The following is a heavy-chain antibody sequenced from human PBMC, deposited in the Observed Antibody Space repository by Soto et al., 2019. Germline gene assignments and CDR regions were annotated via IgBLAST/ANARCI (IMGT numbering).Heavy chain of an antibody. J-gene: IGHJ3*02. V-gene: IGHV1-24*01. CDR2: FDPEDGET. D-gene: IGHD3-10*01. Sequence: ASVKVSCKVSGYTLTELSMHWVRQAPGKGLEWMGGFDPEDGETIYAQKFQGRVTMTGDTSTDTAYMELSSLRSEDTAVYYCATGDPFYYGAGGTDAFDIWGQGTMVTVSS. CDR1: GYTLTELS. CDR3: ATGDPFYYGAGGTDAFDI.